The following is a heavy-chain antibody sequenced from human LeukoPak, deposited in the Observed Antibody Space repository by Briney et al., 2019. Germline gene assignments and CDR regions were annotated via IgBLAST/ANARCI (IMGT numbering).Heavy chain of an antibody. CDR3: ARGDFWSNAFDI. D-gene: IGHD3-3*01. V-gene: IGHV4-39*01. Sequence: PSETLSLTCTVSFGSISSSSYYWGWIRQPPGKGREWIGSIYYSGSTYYNPSLKSRVTISVDTSKNQFSLKLSSVTAADTAVYYCARGDFWSNAFDIWGQGTMVTASS. CDR2: IYYSGST. CDR1: FGSISSSSYY. J-gene: IGHJ3*02.